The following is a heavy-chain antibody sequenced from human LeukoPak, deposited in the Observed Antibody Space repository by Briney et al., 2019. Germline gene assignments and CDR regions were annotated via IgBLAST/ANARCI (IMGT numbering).Heavy chain of an antibody. D-gene: IGHD3-22*01. CDR3: ATGSGYYYGH. Sequence: GGSLRLSCAASGFTFSTYFMSWVRQAPGKGLEWVAVAYHDGYYGNSQYYADSVKGRFTISRDNSEKTLYLQMSSLRAEDTAVYYCATGSGYYYGHWGQGTLVSVSS. J-gene: IGHJ4*02. V-gene: IGHV3-33*08. CDR2: AYHDGYYGNSQ. CDR1: GFTFSTYF.